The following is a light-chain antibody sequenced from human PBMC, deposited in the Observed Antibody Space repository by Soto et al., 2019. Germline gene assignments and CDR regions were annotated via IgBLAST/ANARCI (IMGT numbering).Light chain of an antibody. CDR3: QQSYSTPHFT. V-gene: IGKV1-39*01. Sequence: DIQMTQSPSSLSASVGDRVTITCRASQSISSYLNWYQQKPGKAPKLLIYAASSLQSGVPSRFSGSGSGTDFTLPISSLQPEDFATYYCQQSYSTPHFTFGPGTKVDIK. CDR2: AAS. J-gene: IGKJ3*01. CDR1: QSISSY.